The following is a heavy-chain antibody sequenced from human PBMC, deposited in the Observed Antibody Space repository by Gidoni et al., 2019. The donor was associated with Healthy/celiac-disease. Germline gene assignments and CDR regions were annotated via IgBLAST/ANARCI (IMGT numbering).Heavy chain of an antibody. D-gene: IGHD3-10*01. J-gene: IGHJ4*02. V-gene: IGHV3-11*01. Sequence: QVQLVESGGGLVKPGGSLRLSCAASGFPFSDYYMRWIRQAPGKGLEWVSYISSSGSTIYYADSVKGRFTISRDNAKNSLYLQMNSLRAEDTAVYYCARDDYYGSGSYYKAGDYFDYWGQGTLVTVSS. CDR2: ISSSGSTI. CDR3: ARDDYYGSGSYYKAGDYFDY. CDR1: GFPFSDYY.